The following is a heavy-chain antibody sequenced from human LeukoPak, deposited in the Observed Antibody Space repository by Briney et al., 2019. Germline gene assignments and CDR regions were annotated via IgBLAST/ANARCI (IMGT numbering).Heavy chain of an antibody. CDR3: AGSSSWYPGSY. D-gene: IGHD6-13*01. CDR2: INHSGST. V-gene: IGHV4-34*01. J-gene: IGHJ4*02. Sequence: PSETLYLTCAVYGGSFSGYYWSWIRQPPGKGLEWIGEINHSGSTNYNPSLKSRVTISVDTSKNQFSLKLSSVTAADTAVYYCAGSSSWYPGSYWGQGTLVTVSS. CDR1: GGSFSGYY.